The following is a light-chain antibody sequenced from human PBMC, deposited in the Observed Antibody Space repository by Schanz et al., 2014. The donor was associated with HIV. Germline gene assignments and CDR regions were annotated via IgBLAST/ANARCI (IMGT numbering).Light chain of an antibody. CDR2: EVT. CDR1: SSDVGSYNL. V-gene: IGLV2-23*02. Sequence: QSALTQPASVSGSPGQSITISCTGTSSDVGSYNLLSWYQHHPGKAPQLMICEVTKRPSGVSNRFSGSKSGNTASLTISGLQAEDEADYYCFSYARTSILGQVIFGGGTKLTVL. CDR3: FSYARTSILGQVI. J-gene: IGLJ2*01.